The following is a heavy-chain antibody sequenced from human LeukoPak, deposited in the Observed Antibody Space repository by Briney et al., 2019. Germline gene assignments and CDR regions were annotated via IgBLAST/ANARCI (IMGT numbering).Heavy chain of an antibody. CDR2: IYYSGST. CDR3: ARVPLWFGELYPSWFDY. D-gene: IGHD3-10*01. V-gene: IGHV4-59*01. J-gene: IGHJ4*02. CDR1: GGSISSYY. Sequence: PSETLSLTCTVSGGSISSYYWSWIRQPPGKGPEWIGYIYYSGSTNYNPSLKSRVTISVDTSKNQFSLKLSSVTAADTAVYYCARVPLWFGELYPSWFDYWGQGTLVTVSS.